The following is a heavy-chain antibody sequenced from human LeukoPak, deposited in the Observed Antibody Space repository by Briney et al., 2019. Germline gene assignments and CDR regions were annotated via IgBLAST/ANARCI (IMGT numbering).Heavy chain of an antibody. Sequence: NPSETLSLTCAVYGGSFSGYYWSWIRQPPGKGLEWIGEINHSGSTNYNPSLKSRVTISVDTSKNQFSLKLSSVTAADTAVYYCARGRRRWSSKAFDYWGQGTLVTVSS. J-gene: IGHJ4*02. CDR1: GGSFSGYY. CDR2: INHSGST. D-gene: IGHD6-13*01. CDR3: ARGRRRWSSKAFDY. V-gene: IGHV4-34*01.